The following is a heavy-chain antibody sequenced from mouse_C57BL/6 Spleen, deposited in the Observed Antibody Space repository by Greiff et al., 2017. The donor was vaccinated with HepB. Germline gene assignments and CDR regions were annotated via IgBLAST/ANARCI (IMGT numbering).Heavy chain of an antibody. Sequence: DVMLVESGGGLVQPGGSLSLSCAASGFTFTDYYMSWVRQPPGKALEWLGFIRNKANGYTTEYSASVKGRFTISRDNSQSILYLQMNALRAEDSATYYCARSYGNYGWGFDVWGTGTTVTVSS. CDR1: GFTFTDYY. CDR2: IRNKANGYTT. D-gene: IGHD2-1*01. CDR3: ARSYGNYGWGFDV. V-gene: IGHV7-3*01. J-gene: IGHJ1*03.